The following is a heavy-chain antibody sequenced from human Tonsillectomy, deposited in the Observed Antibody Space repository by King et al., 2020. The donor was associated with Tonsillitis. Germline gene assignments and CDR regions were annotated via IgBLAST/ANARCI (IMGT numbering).Heavy chain of an antibody. D-gene: IGHD2-8*01. CDR3: MRENWYYDS. Sequence: QLVQSGAEVKKPGASVKVSCKTSGYTFTDFHVQWVRQAPGQGVEWRGWIYPGRGGPEYAQKFAGRVTMSRDTSISTVYMDLSGLTSDDTAVYFCMRENWYYDSWGQGTLVTVSS. CDR2: IYPGRGGP. V-gene: IGHV1-2*02. CDR1: GYTFTDFH. J-gene: IGHJ5*01.